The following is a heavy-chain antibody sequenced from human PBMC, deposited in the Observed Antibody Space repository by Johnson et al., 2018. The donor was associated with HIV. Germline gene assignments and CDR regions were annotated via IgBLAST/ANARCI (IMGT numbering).Heavy chain of an antibody. Sequence: QVQLVESGGDLVKPGGSLRVSCVASGFAFSDSHMSWIRQAPGKGLEWISYISSGGSTGYADSVKGRFTISRDNSKNSLYLQMNSLRAEDTAFYYCARDTHYLTYYYDSSGPRTDASDIWGQGTMVTVSS. CDR2: ISSGGST. D-gene: IGHD3-22*01. V-gene: IGHV3-11*05. CDR3: ARDTHYLTYYYDSSGPRTDASDI. J-gene: IGHJ3*02. CDR1: GFAFSDSH.